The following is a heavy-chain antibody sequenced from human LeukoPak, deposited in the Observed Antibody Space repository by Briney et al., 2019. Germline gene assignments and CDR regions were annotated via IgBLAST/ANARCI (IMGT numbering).Heavy chain of an antibody. CDR1: GFTFSSYA. D-gene: IGHD1-26*01. J-gene: IGHJ4*02. CDR3: AKWPEGATPKFHH. CDR2: ISASGHAT. Sequence: GGSLRLSCAASGFTFSSYAMSWVRQAPGKGLEAPGKGLEWVSTISASGHATYFPDSVRGRFTISRDNSKSTLHLQMDSLRAEDSALYYCAKWPEGATPKFHHWGQGTLVTVSS. V-gene: IGHV3-23*01.